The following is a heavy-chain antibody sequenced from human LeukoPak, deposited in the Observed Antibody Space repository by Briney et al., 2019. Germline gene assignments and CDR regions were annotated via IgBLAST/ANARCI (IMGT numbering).Heavy chain of an antibody. CDR2: IYYSGST. CDR1: GGSISSSSFY. D-gene: IGHD3-22*01. CDR3: ARGYYYDSSGLQNWFDP. V-gene: IGHV4-39*07. J-gene: IGHJ5*02. Sequence: SETLSLTCTVSGGSISSSSFYWGWIRQPPGKGLEWIGSIYYSGSTYYNPSLKSRVTISVDRSKNQFSLKLSSVTAADTTVYYCARGYYYDSSGLQNWFDPWGQGTLVTVSS.